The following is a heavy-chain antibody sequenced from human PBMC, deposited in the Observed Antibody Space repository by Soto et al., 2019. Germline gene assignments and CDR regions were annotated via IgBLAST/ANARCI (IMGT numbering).Heavy chain of an antibody. D-gene: IGHD2-2*01. Sequence: QVQLQESGPGLVKPSQTLSLTCTVSGGSISSGDYYWSWIRQLPGKDLEWIAYIYYNGNTYYTPSRKRRATISLDTSRNQFFLNLNSVTAADTAVYSCAIDVGSSHGPGPPHYVASWGQGTLVTVSS. CDR3: AIDVGSSHGPGPPHYVAS. CDR1: GGSISSGDYY. V-gene: IGHV4-31*03. J-gene: IGHJ4*02. CDR2: IYYNGNT.